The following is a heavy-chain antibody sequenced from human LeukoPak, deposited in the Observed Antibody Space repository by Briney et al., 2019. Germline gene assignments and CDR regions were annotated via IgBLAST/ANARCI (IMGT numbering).Heavy chain of an antibody. D-gene: IGHD6-13*01. J-gene: IGHJ5*02. CDR3: ARDEQDSSSWYARWFDP. V-gene: IGHV1-69*13. Sequence: ASVKVSCTASGGTFSSLTISWVRQAPGQGLEWMGGIIPIFNTPHYAQTFQGRVTITADESTSTAYMELNSLRSEDTAVYYCARDEQDSSSWYARWFDPWGQGTLVTVSS. CDR2: IIPIFNTP. CDR1: GGTFSSLT.